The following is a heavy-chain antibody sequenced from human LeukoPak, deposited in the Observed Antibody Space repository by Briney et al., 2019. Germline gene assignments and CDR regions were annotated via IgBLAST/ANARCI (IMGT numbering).Heavy chain of an antibody. J-gene: IGHJ5*02. D-gene: IGHD2-2*01. CDR1: GFTFSSYG. CDR2: IWYDGSNK. Sequence: GGSLRLSCAASGFTFSSYGMHWVRQAPGKGLEWVAVIWYDGSNKYYADSVKGRFTISRDNSKNTLYLQMNSLRAEDTAVYYCARDQDIVVVPAAIAHWGQGTLVTVSS. CDR3: ARDQDIVVVPAAIAH. V-gene: IGHV3-33*01.